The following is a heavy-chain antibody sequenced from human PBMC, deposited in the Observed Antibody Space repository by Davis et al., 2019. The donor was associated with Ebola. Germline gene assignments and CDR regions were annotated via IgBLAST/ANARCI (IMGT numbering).Heavy chain of an antibody. V-gene: IGHV3-23*01. D-gene: IGHD5-12*01. CDR1: GFTFSTYW. CDR3: ARDLATISAPMDV. Sequence: GESLKISCAASGFTFSTYWMHWVRQAPGKGLEWVSGITDSGTNSYYADSVKSRFTFSRDNSKNTLYLQMNSLRDEDTAVYYCARDLATISAPMDVWGKGTTVTVSS. J-gene: IGHJ6*03. CDR2: ITDSGTNS.